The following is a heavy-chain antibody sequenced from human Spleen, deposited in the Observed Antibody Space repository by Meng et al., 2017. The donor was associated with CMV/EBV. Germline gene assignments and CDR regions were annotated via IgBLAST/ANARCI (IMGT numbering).Heavy chain of an antibody. CDR3: ARDQEYVTYSYYYGMEV. Sequence: GESLKISCEASGFTFSSYAMHWARQAPGKGLEWVAVMSYDESKTYYADSVKGRFTISRDNSRNTLYLQMNSLRGEDTAVYYCARDQEYVTYSYYYGMEVWGQGTTVTVSS. V-gene: IGHV3-30-3*01. CDR1: GFTFSSYA. J-gene: IGHJ6*02. CDR2: MSYDESKT. D-gene: IGHD6-6*01.